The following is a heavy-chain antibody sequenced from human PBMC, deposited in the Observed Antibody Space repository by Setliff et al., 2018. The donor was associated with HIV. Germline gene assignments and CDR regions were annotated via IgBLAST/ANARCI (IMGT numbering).Heavy chain of an antibody. J-gene: IGHJ4*02. CDR3: ARPPQNYYDSSGYLY. D-gene: IGHD3-22*01. CDR1: GDSISSSSYY. Sequence: PSETLSLTCNVSGDSISSSSYYWGWIRQPPGKGLEWIGSFHSSGSTSYNPSLRSRVTLSVDTSKNQLSLKVTPVTAADTAVYYCARPPQNYYDSSGYLYWGQGTLVTVSS. V-gene: IGHV4-39*01. CDR2: FHSSGST.